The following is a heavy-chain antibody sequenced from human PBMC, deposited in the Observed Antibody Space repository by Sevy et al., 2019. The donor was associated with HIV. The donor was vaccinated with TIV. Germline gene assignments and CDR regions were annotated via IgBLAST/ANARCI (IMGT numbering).Heavy chain of an antibody. V-gene: IGHV4-61*01. CDR3: ARDVGGYSSGWYPPGYYYYGMDV. J-gene: IGHJ6*02. D-gene: IGHD6-19*01. Sequence: ETLSLTCTVSGGSVSSCSYYWSWIRQPPGKGLEWIGYIYYSGSTNYNPSLKSRVTISVDTSKNQFSLKLSSVTAADTAVYYCARDVGGYSSGWYPPGYYYYGMDVWGQGTTVTVSS. CDR1: GGSVSSCSYY. CDR2: IYYSGST.